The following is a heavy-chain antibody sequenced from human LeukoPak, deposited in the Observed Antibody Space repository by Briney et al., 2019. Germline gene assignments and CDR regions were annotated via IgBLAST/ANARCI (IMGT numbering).Heavy chain of an antibody. CDR3: ARGYGPVYCSSTSCHDDLEYFQH. CDR1: GFTFSSYS. Sequence: PGGSLRLSCAASGFTFSSYSMNWVRQAPGKGLEWVSYISSSSSTIYYADSVKGRFTISRDNAKNSLYLQMNSLRAEDTAVYYCARGYGPVYCSSTSCHDDLEYFQHWGQGTLVTVSS. CDR2: ISSSSSTI. V-gene: IGHV3-48*01. J-gene: IGHJ1*01. D-gene: IGHD2-2*01.